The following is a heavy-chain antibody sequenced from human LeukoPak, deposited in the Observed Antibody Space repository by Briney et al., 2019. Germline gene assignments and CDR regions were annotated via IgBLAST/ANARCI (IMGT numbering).Heavy chain of an antibody. Sequence: SETLSLTCTVSGGSISSYSWSWIRQPPGKGLEWIGYIYYSGSTNYNPSLKSRVTISIDTSKNQFSLKLSSVTAADTAVYYCATHPPKLCTGGSCSDYWGQGALVTVSS. V-gene: IGHV4-59*01. CDR3: ATHPPKLCTGGSCSDY. CDR2: IYYSGST. D-gene: IGHD2-15*01. J-gene: IGHJ4*02. CDR1: GGSISSYS.